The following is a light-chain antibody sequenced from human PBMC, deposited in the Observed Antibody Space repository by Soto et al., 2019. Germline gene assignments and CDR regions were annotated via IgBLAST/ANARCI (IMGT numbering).Light chain of an antibody. Sequence: AYQLTQSPSSLSASVGDTVTITFRSSQGIGNDLGWYQQKSGKAPKLLIYAASNLQSAVPSRFSGSGSGTDFTLTISGLQHEDVATYYCLQDNNYPLTFGGGTKVDIK. CDR3: LQDNNYPLT. J-gene: IGKJ4*01. CDR2: AAS. V-gene: IGKV1-6*01. CDR1: QGIGND.